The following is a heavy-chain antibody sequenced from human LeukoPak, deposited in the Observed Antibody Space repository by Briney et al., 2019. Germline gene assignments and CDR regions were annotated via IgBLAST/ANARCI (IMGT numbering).Heavy chain of an antibody. V-gene: IGHV1-69*13. CDR1: GGTFKNYA. D-gene: IGHD2-15*01. Sequence: ASVKVSCKASGGTFKNYAISWVRQAPGQGLEWMGGILPIFGTTNYAQKFQARVTITADESTSTAYMEMSSLRSEDTAVYYCGRLSCVGTCSPPIVTFITWGQGKMVTV. J-gene: IGHJ3*02. CDR2: ILPIFGTT. CDR3: GRLSCVGTCSPPIVTFIT.